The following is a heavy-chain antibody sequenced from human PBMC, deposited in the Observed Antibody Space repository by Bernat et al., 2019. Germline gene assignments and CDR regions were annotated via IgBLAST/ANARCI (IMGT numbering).Heavy chain of an antibody. V-gene: IGHV3-13*01. CDR3: ARDGASSSSGPKYYYYMDV. CDR2: IGTAGDT. D-gene: IGHD6-6*01. J-gene: IGHJ6*03. Sequence: EVQLVESGGGLVQPGGSLRLSCAASGFTFSSYDMHWVRQATGKGLEWVSAIGTAGDTYYPGSVKGRFTISRENAENSLYLQMNSLRAGDTAVYYCARDGASSSSGPKYYYYMDVWGKGTTVTVSS. CDR1: GFTFSSYD.